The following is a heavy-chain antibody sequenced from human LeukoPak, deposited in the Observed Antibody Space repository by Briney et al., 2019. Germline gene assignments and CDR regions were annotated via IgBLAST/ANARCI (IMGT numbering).Heavy chain of an antibody. D-gene: IGHD2-2*01. V-gene: IGHV3-30*17. J-gene: IGHJ4*02. CDR3: VRAGDCSSTSCLDY. CDR1: GFTFSSYA. Sequence: GGSLRLSCAASGFTFSSYAMHWVRQAPGKGLEWVAVISYDGSNKYYADSVKGRFTISRDNSKNTLYLQMNSLRAEDTAVYYCVRAGDCSSTSCLDYWGQGTLVTVSS. CDR2: ISYDGSNK.